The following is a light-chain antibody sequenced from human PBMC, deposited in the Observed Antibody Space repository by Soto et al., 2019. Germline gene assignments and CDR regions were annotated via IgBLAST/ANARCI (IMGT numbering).Light chain of an antibody. V-gene: IGKV1-5*03. J-gene: IGKJ2*01. CDR2: KAT. CDR1: QSIGSW. Sequence: DIQMAQSPSTLSASVGDGVTITCRASQSIGSWLAWYQQKPGKAPKLLIYKATNLQSGVPSRFSGSGSGTEFSLTISSLQPVDSATYFCQQYNDFQYTFGPGTKLEI. CDR3: QQYNDFQYT.